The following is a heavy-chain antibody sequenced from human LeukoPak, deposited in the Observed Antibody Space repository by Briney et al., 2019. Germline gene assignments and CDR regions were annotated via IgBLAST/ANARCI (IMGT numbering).Heavy chain of an antibody. Sequence: GESLKISRKSSGYSFTSYWIVWVRQMPGKGLEWMGIIYPGDSDITYSPSFQGQLTISADKSISTAYLQWSSLKASGTAIYYCAAKVNSAWNYWGQGTLVTVSS. V-gene: IGHV5-51*01. J-gene: IGHJ4*02. CDR3: AAKVNSAWNY. D-gene: IGHD6-19*01. CDR1: GYSFTSYW. CDR2: IYPGDSDI.